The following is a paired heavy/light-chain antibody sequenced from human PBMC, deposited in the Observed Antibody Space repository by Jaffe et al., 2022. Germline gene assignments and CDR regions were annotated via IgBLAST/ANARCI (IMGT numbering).Heavy chain of an antibody. D-gene: IGHD5-12*01. V-gene: IGHV4-39*01. CDR3: ARLRRSYSGYDYADY. CDR1: ADSFSNTFYY. J-gene: IGHJ4*02. CDR2: IYYTGST. Sequence: QLLLQESGPGLVKPSETLSLTCTVSADSFSNTFYYWGWIRQPPGKGLEWIGSIYYTGSTYYNPSLKSRVTISVDTSKNQFSLQLSSVTAADTAVYYCARLRRSYSGYDYADYWGQGALVTVSS.
Light chain of an antibody. Sequence: EIVLTQSPGTLSLSPGERATLSCRASQTVSSSYLVWYQLKPGQAPRILIYGASSRATGIPDRFSGSGSGTDFTLTISRLEPEDFAVYYCQQYGSSPITFGQGTRLEIK. CDR2: GAS. CDR1: QTVSSSY. V-gene: IGKV3-20*01. J-gene: IGKJ5*01. CDR3: QQYGSSPIT.